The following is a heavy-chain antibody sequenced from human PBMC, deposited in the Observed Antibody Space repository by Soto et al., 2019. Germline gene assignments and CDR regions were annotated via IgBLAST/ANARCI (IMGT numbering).Heavy chain of an antibody. D-gene: IGHD5-12*01. CDR1: GYKFINHY. Sequence: QVQLVQSGADVKNPGASVKISCTASGYKFINHYIHWVQQAPGPGLEWMGLVNPGGGIGDVAQNVHDRVTMTRYPSTNTVYMELSSLTSDDTALYYCARDSSATATSYSLDFWGQGALVTVSS. CDR2: VNPGGGIG. V-gene: IGHV1-46*01. J-gene: IGHJ4*02. CDR3: ARDSSATATSYSLDF.